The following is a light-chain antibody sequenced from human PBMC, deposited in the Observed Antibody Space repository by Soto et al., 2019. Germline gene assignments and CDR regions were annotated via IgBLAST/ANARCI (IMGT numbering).Light chain of an antibody. CDR3: QQYGSSLIT. CDR2: GAS. V-gene: IGKV3-20*01. Sequence: EIVLTQSPGTLSLSPGERKTLSCRASQSVSSSYLAWYQQKPGQAPRLLIYGASSRATGIPDRFSGSGSGTDFTLTISRLEPEDFAVYYCQQYGSSLITFGQGTRLEIK. CDR1: QSVSSSY. J-gene: IGKJ5*01.